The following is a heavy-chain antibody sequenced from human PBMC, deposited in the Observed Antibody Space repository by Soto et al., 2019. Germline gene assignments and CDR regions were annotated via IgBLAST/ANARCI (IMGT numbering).Heavy chain of an antibody. Sequence: GGSLRLSCAASGFTFSPYWLHWVRQAPGKGLVWVSRIKGDGSSTTYADSVKGRFTISRDNAKNTLYLQMNSLRAEDTAVYYCARSDWFDPWGQGTLVTVPQ. J-gene: IGHJ5*02. CDR3: ARSDWFDP. CDR1: GFTFSPYW. V-gene: IGHV3-74*01. CDR2: IKGDGSST.